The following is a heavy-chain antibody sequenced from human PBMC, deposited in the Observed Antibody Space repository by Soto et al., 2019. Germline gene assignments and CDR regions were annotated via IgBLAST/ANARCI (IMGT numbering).Heavy chain of an antibody. D-gene: IGHD3-3*01. CDR3: ARGPYYDFWSGYPFFDY. V-gene: IGHV1-46*01. CDR1: GYTFTSYY. J-gene: IGHJ4*02. CDR2: INPSGGST. Sequence: ASVKVSCKASGYTFTSYYMHWVRQAPGQGLEWMGIINPSGGSTSYAQKFQGRVTMTRNTSISTAYMELSSLRSEDTAVYYCARGPYYDFWSGYPFFDYWGQGTLVTVSS.